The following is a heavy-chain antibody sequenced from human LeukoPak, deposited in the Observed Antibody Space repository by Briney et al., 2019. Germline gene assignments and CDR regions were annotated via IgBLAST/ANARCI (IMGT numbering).Heavy chain of an antibody. CDR1: GGSFSGYY. CDR3: ATRRGAARHDY. D-gene: IGHD6-6*01. J-gene: IGHJ4*02. CDR2: INHSGST. V-gene: IGHV4-34*01. Sequence: PSETLSLTCAVYGGSFSGYYWSWFRQPPGKGLEWIGEINHSGSTNYNPSLKSRVTISVDTSKNQFSLKLSSVTAADTAVYYCATRRGAARHDYWGQGTLVTVSS.